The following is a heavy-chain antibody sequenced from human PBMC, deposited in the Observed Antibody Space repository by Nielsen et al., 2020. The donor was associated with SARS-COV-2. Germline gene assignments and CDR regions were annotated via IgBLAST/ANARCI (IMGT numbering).Heavy chain of an antibody. Sequence: SETLSLTCTVSGGSISSGDYYWGWIRQPPGKGLEWIGSIHYSGSTYYNPSLKSRVSISIDTSKNQFSLRLRSVTAAETAVYYCARTVVTLDFDYWGQGTLGTVSS. D-gene: IGHD4-23*01. J-gene: IGHJ4*02. CDR1: GGSISSGDYY. V-gene: IGHV4-39*07. CDR2: IHYSGST. CDR3: ARTVVTLDFDY.